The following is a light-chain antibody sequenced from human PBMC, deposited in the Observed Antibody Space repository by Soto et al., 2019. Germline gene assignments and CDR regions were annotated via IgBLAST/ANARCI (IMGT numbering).Light chain of an antibody. CDR3: QQYYSTLWT. V-gene: IGKV4-1*01. CDR2: WAS. Sequence: DIVMTQSPDSLAVSLGERATINCKSSQSVLYSSNNKNYLAWYQQKLGQPPKLLISWASARESGVPDRFSGSGSGTDFTLTISSLQAEDVAVYYCQQYYSTLWTFGQGTKVEIK. J-gene: IGKJ1*01. CDR1: QSVLYSSNNKNY.